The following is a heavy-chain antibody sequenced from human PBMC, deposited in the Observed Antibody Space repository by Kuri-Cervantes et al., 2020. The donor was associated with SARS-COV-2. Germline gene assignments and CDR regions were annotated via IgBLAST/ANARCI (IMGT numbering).Heavy chain of an antibody. Sequence: SGPTLVKPTQTLTLTCTFSGFSLNTSGMGVSWIRQPPGKALEWLAHIFSNDEKSYSTSLKSRLTISKDTSKSQVVLTMTNMDPVDTATYYCARSGYCSSTSCYVGGFDPWGQGTLVTVSS. CDR2: IFSNDEK. CDR3: ARSGYCSSTSCYVGGFDP. J-gene: IGHJ5*02. CDR1: GFSLNTSGMG. D-gene: IGHD2-2*01. V-gene: IGHV2-26*01.